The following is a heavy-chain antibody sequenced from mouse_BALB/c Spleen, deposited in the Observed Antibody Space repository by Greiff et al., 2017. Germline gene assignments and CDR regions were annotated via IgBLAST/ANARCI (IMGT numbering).Heavy chain of an antibody. CDR2: IWGDGST. V-gene: IGHV2-6-7*01. CDR1: GFSSTGYG. CDR3: ARATTVMDY. Sequence: VMLVESGPGLVAPSQSLSITCTVSGFSSTGYGVNWVRQPPGKGLEWLGMIWGDGSTDYNSALKSRLSISKDNSKSQVFLKMNSLQTDDTARYYCARATTVMDYWGQGTSVTVSS. J-gene: IGHJ4*01. D-gene: IGHD1-1*01.